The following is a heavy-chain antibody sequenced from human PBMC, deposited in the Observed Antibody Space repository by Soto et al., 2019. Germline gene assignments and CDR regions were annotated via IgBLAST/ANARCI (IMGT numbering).Heavy chain of an antibody. J-gene: IGHJ6*02. CDR1: GFTFSSYS. CDR2: ISSSSSYI. CDR3: ASGTSDSSSWYRYYYYYGMDV. Sequence: GGSLRLSCAASGFTFSSYSMNWVRQAPGKGLEWVSSISSSSSYIYYADSVKGRFTISRDNAKNSLYLQMNSLRAEDTAVYYCASGTSDSSSWYRYYYYYGMDVWGQGTTVTVSS. V-gene: IGHV3-21*01. D-gene: IGHD6-13*01.